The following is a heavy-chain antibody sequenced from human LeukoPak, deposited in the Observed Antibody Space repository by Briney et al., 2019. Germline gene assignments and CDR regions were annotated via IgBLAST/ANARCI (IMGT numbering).Heavy chain of an antibody. CDR3: ARESYHGVTLDY. CDR2: IYYSGST. J-gene: IGHJ4*02. Sequence: PSETLSLTCTVSGGSISSSSYYWGWIRQPPGKGLEWIGSIYYSGSTYCNPSLKSRVTISVDTSKNQFSLKLSSVTAADTAVYYCARESYHGVTLDYWGQGTLVTVSS. D-gene: IGHD4-23*01. V-gene: IGHV4-39*07. CDR1: GGSISSSSYY.